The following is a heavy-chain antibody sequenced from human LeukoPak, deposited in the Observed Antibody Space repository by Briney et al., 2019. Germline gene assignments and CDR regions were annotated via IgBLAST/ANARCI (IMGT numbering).Heavy chain of an antibody. J-gene: IGHJ3*02. Sequence: GGSLRLSCAASGFTVSSNYMSWVRQAPGKGLEWVSVIYSGGSTYYADSVKGRFTISRDNSKNTLYLRMNSLRAEDTAVYYCARDHRLVDAFDIWGQGTMVTVSS. V-gene: IGHV3-66*02. CDR3: ARDHRLVDAFDI. CDR1: GFTVSSNY. CDR2: IYSGGST. D-gene: IGHD1-14*01.